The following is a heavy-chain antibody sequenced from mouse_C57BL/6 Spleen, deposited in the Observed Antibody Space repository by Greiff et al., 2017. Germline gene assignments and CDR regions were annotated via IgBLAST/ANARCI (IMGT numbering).Heavy chain of an antibody. Sequence: VQLQQSGAELVKPGASVKISCKASGYAFSSYWMNWVKQRPGKGLEWFGQIYPGDGDTNYNGKFKGKATLTADKSSSTAYMQLSSLTSEDSAVYFCARINWSYAMDYWGQGTSVTVSS. V-gene: IGHV1-80*01. J-gene: IGHJ4*01. CDR2: IYPGDGDT. CDR3: ARINWSYAMDY. D-gene: IGHD4-1*02. CDR1: GYAFSSYW.